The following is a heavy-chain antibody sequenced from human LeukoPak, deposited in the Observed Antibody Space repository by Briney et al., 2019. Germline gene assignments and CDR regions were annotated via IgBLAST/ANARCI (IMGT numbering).Heavy chain of an antibody. CDR3: AREGYSYYFDY. D-gene: IGHD1-1*01. J-gene: IGHJ4*02. CDR2: IIPIFGTA. Sequence: SVKVSCKTSGYIFTNYGVSWVRQAPGQGLEWMGGIIPIFGTANYAQKFQGRVTITADESTSTAYMELSSLRSEDTAVYYCAREGYSYYFDYWGQGTLVTVSS. CDR1: GYIFTNYG. V-gene: IGHV1-69*13.